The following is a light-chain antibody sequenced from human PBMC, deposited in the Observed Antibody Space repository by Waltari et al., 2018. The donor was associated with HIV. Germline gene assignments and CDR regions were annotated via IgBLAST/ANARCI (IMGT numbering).Light chain of an antibody. J-gene: IGLJ2*01. CDR3: QAWDADHAV. V-gene: IGLV3-1*01. CDR1: TLADKL. Sequence: ELTQPPSVSVPSGQKASIPSPGQTLADKLPCWYQKKPGQPPILPGYQGSRRPSGMPARFSASKSANTATLTVRGAQPLDEAEYFCQAWDADHAVFGGGTTLTVL. CDR2: QGS.